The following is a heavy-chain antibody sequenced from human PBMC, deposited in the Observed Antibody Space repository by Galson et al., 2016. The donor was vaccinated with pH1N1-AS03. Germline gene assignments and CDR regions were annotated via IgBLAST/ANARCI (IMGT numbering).Heavy chain of an antibody. CDR3: ATSIGYTTSWYHY. CDR1: SGSLSSGPYY. CDR2: ISNNGST. Sequence: LSLTCSVSSGSLSSGPYYWSWIRQFSGKGLEWIGSISNNGSTNYNPSLKSRVTFSQDTSGKQFSVRLSSVTAADTAVYYCATSIGYTTSWYHYWGQGTLVTVSS. V-gene: IGHV4-31*03. J-gene: IGHJ4*02. D-gene: IGHD6-13*01.